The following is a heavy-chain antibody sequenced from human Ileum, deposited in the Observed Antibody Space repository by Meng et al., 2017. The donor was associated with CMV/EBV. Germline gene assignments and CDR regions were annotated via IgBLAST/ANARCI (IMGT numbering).Heavy chain of an antibody. CDR1: GYSFTSYG. V-gene: IGHV1-18*01. D-gene: IGHD2-2*01. Sequence: KASGYSFTSYGISWVRQAPGQGIEWMGWINTYNSNTNYAQKLQSRVTMTTDTTTSTAYMELRSLRSDDTAVYYCARAVRYANNWFDPWGQGTLVTVSS. J-gene: IGHJ5*02. CDR2: INTYNSNT. CDR3: ARAVRYANNWFDP.